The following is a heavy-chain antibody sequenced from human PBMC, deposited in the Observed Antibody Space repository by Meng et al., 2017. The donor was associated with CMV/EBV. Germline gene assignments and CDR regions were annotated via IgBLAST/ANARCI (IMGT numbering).Heavy chain of an antibody. V-gene: IGHV3-21*01. J-gene: IGHJ6*02. CDR1: GFTLSSDS. D-gene: IGHD2-8*01. Sequence: GGSLRLSCAASGFTLSSDSMNWVRQAPGKGLEWVSSISSSSSYIYYADSVKGRFTISRDNAKNSLYLQMNSLRAEDTAVYYCARGGLLGYCTNGVCSSYYGMDVWGQGTTVTVSS. CDR2: ISSSSSYI. CDR3: ARGGLLGYCTNGVCSSYYGMDV.